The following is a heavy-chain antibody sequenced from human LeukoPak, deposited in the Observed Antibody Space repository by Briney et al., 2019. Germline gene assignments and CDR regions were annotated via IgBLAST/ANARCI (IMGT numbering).Heavy chain of an antibody. CDR2: INPNSGGT. D-gene: IGHD3-10*01. CDR1: GYTFTDYY. J-gene: IGHJ5*02. V-gene: IGHV1-2*02. Sequence: ASVKVSCKASGYTFTDYYIHWVRQAPGHGLEGMGWINPNSGGTNYAQKFQGRVTMTRDTSISTVYMDLTSLRSDDTAVFYCVRSPYGSGPNWFDPWGQGTLVTVSS. CDR3: VRSPYGSGPNWFDP.